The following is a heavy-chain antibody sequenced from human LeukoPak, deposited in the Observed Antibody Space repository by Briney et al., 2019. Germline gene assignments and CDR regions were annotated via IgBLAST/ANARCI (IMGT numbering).Heavy chain of an antibody. Sequence: PSETLSLTCTVSGGSISSSSYYWGWIRQPPGKGLEWIGSLYYTGSTYYNPSLKSRVTISVDTSKNQFSLKLSSVTAADTAVYYCARLGYSTNGVCYTRSYYYMDVWGKGTTVTVSS. CDR3: ARLGYSTNGVCYTRSYYYMDV. D-gene: IGHD2-8*01. J-gene: IGHJ6*03. CDR2: LYYTGST. V-gene: IGHV4-39*01. CDR1: GGSISSSSYY.